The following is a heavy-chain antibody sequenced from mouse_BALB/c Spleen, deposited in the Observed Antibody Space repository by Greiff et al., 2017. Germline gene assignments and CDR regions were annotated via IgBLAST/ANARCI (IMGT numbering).Heavy chain of an antibody. D-gene: IGHD2-2*01. CDR3: ASYGYDWYFDV. Sequence: EVQGVESGGGLVQPGGSLKLSCAASGFTFSSYTMSWVRQTPEKRLEWVAYISNGGGSTYYPDTVKGRFTISRDNAKNTLYLQMSSLKSEDTAMYYCASYGYDWYFDVWGAGTTVTVSS. J-gene: IGHJ1*01. CDR1: GFTFSSYT. V-gene: IGHV5-12-2*01. CDR2: ISNGGGST.